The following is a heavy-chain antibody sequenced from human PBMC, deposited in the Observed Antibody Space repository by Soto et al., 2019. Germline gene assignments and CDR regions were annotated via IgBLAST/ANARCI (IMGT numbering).Heavy chain of an antibody. CDR3: AIANYGDDDY. CDR2: IKAYSGNT. Sequence: LVQSGAAAKKPGTSVKVSCKASGYTFSTSTISWVRQAPGQGLEWLGWIKAYSGNTNYAPKLQGRVTMTTDTCTSRAYLELRSLTNDDTAMYYCAIANYGDDDYWGQGTLVTVSS. CDR1: GYTFSTST. V-gene: IGHV1-18*04. J-gene: IGHJ4*02. D-gene: IGHD4-17*01.